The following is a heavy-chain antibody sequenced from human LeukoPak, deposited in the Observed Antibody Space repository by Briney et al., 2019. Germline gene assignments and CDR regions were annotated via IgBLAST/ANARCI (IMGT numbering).Heavy chain of an antibody. J-gene: IGHJ5*02. CDR1: GGTFSSYA. D-gene: IGHD2-2*01. CDR2: IIPIFGTA. V-gene: IGHV1-69*06. Sequence: SVKVSCKASGGTFSSYAISWVRQAPGQGLEWMGGIIPIFGTANYAQKFQGRVTITADKSTSAAYMELSSLRSEDTAVYYCARDQGVPAAMRACWFDPWGQGTLVTVSS. CDR3: ARDQGVPAAMRACWFDP.